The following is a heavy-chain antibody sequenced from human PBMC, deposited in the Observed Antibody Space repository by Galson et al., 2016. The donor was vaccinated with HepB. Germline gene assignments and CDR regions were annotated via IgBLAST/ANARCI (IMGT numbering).Heavy chain of an antibody. Sequence: SLRLSCAASGFTFSGSAMHWVRQSPGKGLEWVGRIRSKANSYATAYAAPVQGRFTISRDDSKNTANLQMTSLKTEDTAVYYCTRLGIAAAGTDYWGQGTPVIVSS. CDR1: GFTFSGSA. CDR3: TRLGIAAAGTDY. J-gene: IGHJ4*02. CDR2: IRSKANSYAT. V-gene: IGHV3-73*01. D-gene: IGHD6-13*01.